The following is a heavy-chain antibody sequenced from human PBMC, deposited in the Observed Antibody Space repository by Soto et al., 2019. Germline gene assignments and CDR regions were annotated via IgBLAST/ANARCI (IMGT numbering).Heavy chain of an antibody. Sequence: GESLKISCKCSAYSFTSYWIAWLLQMPGKVLECMGIIFPVDSDTRYSPSFQGQVTISADKSINTSYLQWNSLKASDTAMYYCARNDYSGNSVDYWGQGRLVTVSS. D-gene: IGHD4-4*01. CDR2: IFPVDSDT. CDR3: ARNDYSGNSVDY. CDR1: AYSFTSYW. V-gene: IGHV5-51*01. J-gene: IGHJ4*02.